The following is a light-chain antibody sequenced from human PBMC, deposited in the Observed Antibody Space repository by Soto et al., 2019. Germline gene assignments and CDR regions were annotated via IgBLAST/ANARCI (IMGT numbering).Light chain of an antibody. Sequence: EIVLTQSPATLSVSPGERATLSCRASQSISSNLAWYQQKPGQAPRLLIYAASIRATGIPARFSGSGSGTEVTLTISSLQSEDFAVYYWQQYNNWPPWTFGQGTKVELK. J-gene: IGKJ1*01. CDR3: QQYNNWPPWT. CDR1: QSISSN. CDR2: AAS. V-gene: IGKV3-15*01.